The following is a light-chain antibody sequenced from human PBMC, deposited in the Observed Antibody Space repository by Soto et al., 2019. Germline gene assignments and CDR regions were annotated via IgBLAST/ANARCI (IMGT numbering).Light chain of an antibody. V-gene: IGLV2-14*01. Sequence: QSVLTQPASVSGSPGQSITISCTGTSSDVGGFNSVSWYQQHPGKAPKLIIYEITSRPSGISDRFSGSKSGNTASLTISGLHVDDEDNYYCSSYTTSGTRVFGGGTKVTVL. CDR3: SSYTTSGTRV. CDR2: EIT. J-gene: IGLJ3*02. CDR1: SSDVGGFNS.